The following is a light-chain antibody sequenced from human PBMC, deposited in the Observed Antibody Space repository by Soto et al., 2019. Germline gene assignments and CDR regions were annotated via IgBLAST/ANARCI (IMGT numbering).Light chain of an antibody. CDR2: GAS. CDR1: QSVSSSY. CDR3: QQFGDSPLT. Sequence: EIALTQSPGTLSLSPGERATLSCRASQSVSSSYLAWYQHKPGQAPRLLIYGASNRATGIPDRFSGSGSGTDFTLTISRLEPEDFAVYFCQQFGDSPLTFGGGTKVEIK. J-gene: IGKJ4*01. V-gene: IGKV3-20*01.